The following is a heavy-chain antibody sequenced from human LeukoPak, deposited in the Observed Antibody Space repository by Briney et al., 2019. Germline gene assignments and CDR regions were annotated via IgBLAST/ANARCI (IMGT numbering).Heavy chain of an antibody. Sequence: SEALSLTCTVSGGSISTYSWNWIRQSPGQGLEWIGYIKNNGGNYNNPSLMGRVTISLDTSKNQFSLKLTSVTAADTAVYYCARDAGGTWFDPWGQGTLVTVSS. CDR3: ARDAGGTWFDP. V-gene: IGHV4-59*01. CDR1: GGSISTYS. J-gene: IGHJ5*02. CDR2: IKNNGGN.